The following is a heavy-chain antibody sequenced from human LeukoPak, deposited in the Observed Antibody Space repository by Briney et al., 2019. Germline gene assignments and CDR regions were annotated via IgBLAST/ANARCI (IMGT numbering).Heavy chain of an antibody. CDR3: ARIVAAAGQNWFDP. CDR2: INPYSGDT. J-gene: IGHJ5*02. V-gene: IGHV1-2*02. CDR1: GYSFTGYY. D-gene: IGHD6-13*01. Sequence: ASVKVSCKASGYSFTGYYIHWVRQAPGQGLEWMGWINPYSGDTDSAQKFQGRVAVTRDTSISTAYMELSSLRSEDTAVYYCARIVAAAGQNWFDPWGQGTLVTVSS.